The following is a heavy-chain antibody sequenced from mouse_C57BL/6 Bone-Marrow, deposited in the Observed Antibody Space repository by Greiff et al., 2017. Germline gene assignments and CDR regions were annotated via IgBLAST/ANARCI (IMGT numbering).Heavy chain of an antibody. J-gene: IGHJ2*01. Sequence: QVQLQQSGAELVKPGASVKLSCKASGYTFTSYWMHWVKQRPGQGLEWIGMIHPNSGSTNYNEKFKSKATLTVDKSSSTAYMQLSSLTSEDSAVYYCARSVLLRWGVYFDYWGQGTTLTVSS. CDR1: GYTFTSYW. CDR3: ARSVLLRWGVYFDY. V-gene: IGHV1-64*01. D-gene: IGHD1-1*01. CDR2: IHPNSGST.